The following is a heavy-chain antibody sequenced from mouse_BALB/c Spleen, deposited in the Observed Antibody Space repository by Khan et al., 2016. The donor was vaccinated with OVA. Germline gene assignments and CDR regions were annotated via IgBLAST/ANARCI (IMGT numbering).Heavy chain of an antibody. J-gene: IGHJ3*02. D-gene: IGHD2-4*01. V-gene: IGHV9-3-1*01. CDR2: INTSTGET. Sequence: QIQLVQSGPELMKPGETVKISCKASGYTFKNTGMHWVKQAPGQGLKWMGWINTSTGETTYDDDFQGRFTFSLETSASTAYLQINSLRNEDTATDICVKWDDYVGTKWGQGTLVTVSA. CDR1: GYTFKNTG. CDR3: VKWDDYVGTK.